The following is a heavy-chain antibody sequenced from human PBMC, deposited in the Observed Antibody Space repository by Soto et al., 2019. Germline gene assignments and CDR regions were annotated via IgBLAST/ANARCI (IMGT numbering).Heavy chain of an antibody. V-gene: IGHV1-46*01. D-gene: IGHD6-13*01. Sequence: ASVKVSCKASGYTFTSYYMHWVRQAPGQGLEWMGIINPSGGSTSYAQKFQSRVTMTRDTTTSTVYMELSSRRSEDTAVHYCARDRVGAAGLWGQGTLVTVSS. CDR1: GYTFTSYY. CDR2: INPSGGST. J-gene: IGHJ4*02. CDR3: ARDRVGAAGL.